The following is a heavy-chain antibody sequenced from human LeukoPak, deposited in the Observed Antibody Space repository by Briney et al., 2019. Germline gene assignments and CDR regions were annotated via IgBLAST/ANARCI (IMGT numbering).Heavy chain of an antibody. Sequence: SGGSLRLSCAASGFTFSGSAMHWVRQASGKGLEWVGRIRSKANSYATAYAASVKGRFTISRDDSKNTAYLQMNSLKTEDTAVYYCTRQNYYDSSGYYYWGQGTLVTVSS. CDR1: GFTFSGSA. CDR2: IRSKANSYAT. CDR3: TRQNYYDSSGYYY. J-gene: IGHJ4*02. V-gene: IGHV3-73*01. D-gene: IGHD3-22*01.